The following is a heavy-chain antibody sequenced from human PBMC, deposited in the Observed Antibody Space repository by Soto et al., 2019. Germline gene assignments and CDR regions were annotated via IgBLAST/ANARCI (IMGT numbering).Heavy chain of an antibody. CDR1: GGSISSSSYY. CDR3: ARRDYNSLNYFDY. D-gene: IGHD6-6*01. J-gene: IGHJ4*02. V-gene: IGHV4-39*01. CDR2: IYYSGST. Sequence: PSETLSLTCTISGGSISSSSYYWGWIRQPPGKGLEWIGTIYYSGSTYDNPSLKSRVTMSVDTSKNQFSLKLSSVSAADTAVYYCARRDYNSLNYFDYWGQGTLVTVSS.